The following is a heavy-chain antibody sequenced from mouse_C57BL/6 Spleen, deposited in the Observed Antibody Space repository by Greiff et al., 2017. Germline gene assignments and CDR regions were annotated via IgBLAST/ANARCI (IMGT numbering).Heavy chain of an antibody. J-gene: IGHJ4*01. CDR2: IHPNSGST. CDR3: ARRDYYAMDY. Sequence: QVQLQQPGAELVKPGASVKLSCKASGYTFTSYWMHWVKQRPGQGLEWIGMIHPNSGSTNYNEKFKSKATLTVDKSSSTAYMQLSTLTSEDSAVYYCARRDYYAMDYWGQGTSVTVSS. V-gene: IGHV1-64*01. CDR1: GYTFTSYW.